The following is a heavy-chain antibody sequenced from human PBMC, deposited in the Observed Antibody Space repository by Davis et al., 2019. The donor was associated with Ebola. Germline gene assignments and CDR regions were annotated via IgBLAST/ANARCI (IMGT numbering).Heavy chain of an antibody. CDR2: IGYDGTGE. J-gene: IGHJ4*02. Sequence: GGSLRLSCTVTGFTFRGFAMQWVRQAPGKGLEWVAVIGYDGTGEDYADSVKGRFTVSRDNSKNTLYLQMDSLRVEDTALYYCVRSYYDGRGRFDYWGQGTLVTVSS. V-gene: IGHV3-30*04. CDR1: GFTFRGFA. CDR3: VRSYYDGRGRFDY. D-gene: IGHD3-22*01.